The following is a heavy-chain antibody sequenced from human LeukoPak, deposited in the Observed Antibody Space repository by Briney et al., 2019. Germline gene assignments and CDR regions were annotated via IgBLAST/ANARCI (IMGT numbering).Heavy chain of an antibody. J-gene: IGHJ2*01. V-gene: IGHV3-30*02. CDR2: IWYDGSNK. CDR3: LSYWLPLAPYYYSSGYQFGYFDL. CDR1: GFTFSTYG. Sequence: KAGGSLRLSCAASGFTFSTYGMHWVRQAPGKGLEWVAFIWYDGSNKYYADSVKGRFTISRNNSKNTLYLHTISLRAEYTAVYQNLSYWLPLAPYYYSSGYQFGYFDLWGRGTLLTVSS. D-gene: IGHD3-22*01.